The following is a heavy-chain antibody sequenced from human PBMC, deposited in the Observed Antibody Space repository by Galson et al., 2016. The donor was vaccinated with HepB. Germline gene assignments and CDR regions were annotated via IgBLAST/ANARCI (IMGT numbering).Heavy chain of an antibody. J-gene: IGHJ4*02. CDR2: INPAGGTT. CDR1: GYTFTNYY. CDR3: ARGRGKDPASGKNGFDY. Sequence: SVKVSCKASGYTFTNYYIHWVRLAPGQGLEWLGIINPAGGTTLYAQGFQGRVAMTRDTATTTVYMELSSLRSEDTAGYYCARGRGKDPASGKNGFDYWGQGTLVSVSS. V-gene: IGHV1-46*01. D-gene: IGHD1-1*01.